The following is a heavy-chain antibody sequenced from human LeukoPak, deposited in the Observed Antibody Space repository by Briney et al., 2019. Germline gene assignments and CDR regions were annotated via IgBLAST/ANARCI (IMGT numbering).Heavy chain of an antibody. CDR3: ARDIIPRKANEDQEDYYYYGMDV. Sequence: ASVKVSCKASGYTFTTYDITWVRQAPGQGLEWVGWISAYNGNINYAQRLQGRDTMTTDTSTSTAYMELRSLRSDDTAVYYCARDIIPRKANEDQEDYYYYGMDVWGQGTTVTVSS. D-gene: IGHD1-14*01. CDR1: GYTFTTYD. CDR2: ISAYNGNI. J-gene: IGHJ6*02. V-gene: IGHV1-18*01.